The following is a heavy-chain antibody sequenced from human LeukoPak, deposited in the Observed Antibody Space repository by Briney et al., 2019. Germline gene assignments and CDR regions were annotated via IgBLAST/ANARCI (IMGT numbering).Heavy chain of an antibody. D-gene: IGHD5-12*01. V-gene: IGHV3-23*01. J-gene: IGHJ4*02. CDR1: GFTFSSYA. CDR2: ISGSGGST. Sequence: GGSLRLSCAASGFTFSSYAMSWVRQAPGKGLEWVSAISGSGGSTYYADSVKGRFTISRDNSKNTLYLQMNGLRVEDTAVYYCAKDMQTWPRFPDYWGQGTLVTVSS. CDR3: AKDMQTWPRFPDY.